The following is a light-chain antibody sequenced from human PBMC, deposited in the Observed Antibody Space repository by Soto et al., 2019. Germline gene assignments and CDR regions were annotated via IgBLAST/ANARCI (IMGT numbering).Light chain of an antibody. CDR3: RSYAGRDIWV. CDR1: SVDINY. V-gene: IGLV2-8*01. Sequence: QSALTQPPSASGSRGQSVTISCTGTSVDINYVSWFQQHPGKAPKLIICEVTKRPSGVPDRFSGSKSGNTASLTVSGLQADDEADYYCRSYAGRDIWVFGGGTKLTVL. J-gene: IGLJ3*02. CDR2: EVT.